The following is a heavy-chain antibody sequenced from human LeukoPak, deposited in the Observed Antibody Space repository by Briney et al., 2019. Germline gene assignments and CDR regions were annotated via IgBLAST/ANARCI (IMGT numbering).Heavy chain of an antibody. D-gene: IGHD3-3*01. CDR3: ARRSYYDFWSGYYREVEMSWFDP. V-gene: IGHV1-69*13. CDR2: IIPIFGTA. J-gene: IGHJ5*02. CDR1: GGTFSSYA. Sequence: SVKVSCKASGGTFSSYAISWVRQAPGQGLEWMGGIIPIFGTANYAQKFQGRVTITADESTSTAYMELSSLRSEDTAVHYCARRSYYDFWSGYYREVEMSWFDPWGQGTLVTVSS.